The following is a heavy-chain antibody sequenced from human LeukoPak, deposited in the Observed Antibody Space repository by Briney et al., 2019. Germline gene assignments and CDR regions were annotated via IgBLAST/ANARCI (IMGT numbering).Heavy chain of an antibody. CDR1: GGSISSYY. CDR2: INYSGST. D-gene: IGHD3-10*01. CDR3: ARGIYRGAFDI. J-gene: IGHJ3*02. Sequence: SETLSLTCTVSGGSISSYYWSWIRQPPGKGLEWIGYINYSGSTNYNPSLKSRVTISVDTSKNQFSLKLSSVTAADTAVYYCARGIYRGAFDIWGQGTMVTVSS. V-gene: IGHV4-59*01.